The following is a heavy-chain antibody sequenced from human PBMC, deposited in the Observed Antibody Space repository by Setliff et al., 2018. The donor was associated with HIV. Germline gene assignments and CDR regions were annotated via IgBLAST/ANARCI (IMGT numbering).Heavy chain of an antibody. J-gene: IGHJ4*02. CDR1: GYTFTSYG. V-gene: IGHV1-18*01. Sequence: SVKVSCKASGYTFTSYGISWVRQAPGQGLEWMGWISGYNGNTNFAQKLQGRVTMTTDTSTSTAYMELRSLRSDDTAVYYCARDRLNVYSSGWGVGYWGQGTLGTVSS. CDR3: ARDRLNVYSSGWGVGY. D-gene: IGHD6-25*01. CDR2: ISGYNGNT.